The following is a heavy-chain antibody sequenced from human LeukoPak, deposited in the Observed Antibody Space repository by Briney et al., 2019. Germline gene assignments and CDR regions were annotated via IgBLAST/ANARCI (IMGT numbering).Heavy chain of an antibody. Sequence: TGGSLRLSCAASGLIVSSNYMRWVRQAPGKGLEWVSVIYPGGSTYYADSVKGRFSISRDNSKNTVYLQMNSLRVEDTAVYYCARAVDGDYLDYWGRGTLVTVSS. J-gene: IGHJ4*02. CDR2: IYPGGST. D-gene: IGHD4-17*01. CDR3: ARAVDGDYLDY. V-gene: IGHV3-53*01. CDR1: GLIVSSNY.